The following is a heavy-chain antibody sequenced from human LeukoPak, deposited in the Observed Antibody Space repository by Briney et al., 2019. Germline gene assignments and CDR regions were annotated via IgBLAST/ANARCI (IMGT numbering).Heavy chain of an antibody. Sequence: GSVKVSCKASGYTFTGYYMHWVRQAPGQGLEWMGRINPSGGSTSYAQKFQGRVTMTRDTSTSTVYMELSSLRSEDTAVYYCARGRYSESYVDSWGQGTMVTVSS. CDR3: ARGRYSESYVDS. CDR2: INPSGGST. D-gene: IGHD1-26*01. CDR1: GYTFTGYY. V-gene: IGHV1-46*01. J-gene: IGHJ3*02.